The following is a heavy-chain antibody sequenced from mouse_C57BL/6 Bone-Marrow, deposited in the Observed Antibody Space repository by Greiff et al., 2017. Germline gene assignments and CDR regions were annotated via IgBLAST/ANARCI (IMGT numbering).Heavy chain of an antibody. V-gene: IGHV3-6*01. Sequence: VQLKESGPGLVKPSQSLSLTCSVTGYSITSGYYWNWIRQFPGNKLEWMGYISYDGSNNYNPSLKNRISITRDTSKNQFFLKLNSVTTEDTATYYCAREDYGSSYFYYFDYWGQGTTLTVSS. CDR1: GYSITSGYY. CDR2: ISYDGSN. D-gene: IGHD1-1*01. J-gene: IGHJ2*01. CDR3: AREDYGSSYFYYFDY.